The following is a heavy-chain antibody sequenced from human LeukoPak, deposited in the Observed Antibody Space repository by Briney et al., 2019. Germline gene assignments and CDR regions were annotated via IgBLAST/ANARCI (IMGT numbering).Heavy chain of an antibody. J-gene: IGHJ4*01. CDR3: ARDIHSSRFDY. CDR2: IDSSGSYI. V-gene: IGHV3-21*01. Sequence: GGSLRLSCAASGFIFNYYTMNWVRQAPGKGPEWIASIDSSGSYIHYAASVKGRFTISRDNARDSVYLQMNNLRVDDTAVYYCARDIHSSRFDYWGHGTLVTVSS. CDR1: GFIFNYYT. D-gene: IGHD1-26*01.